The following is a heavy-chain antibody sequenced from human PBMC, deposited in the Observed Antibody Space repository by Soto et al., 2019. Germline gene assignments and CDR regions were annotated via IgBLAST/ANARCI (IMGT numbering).Heavy chain of an antibody. CDR3: AKDLISVTDDY. J-gene: IGHJ4*02. D-gene: IGHD4-4*01. CDR1: GFTVSSNY. Sequence: GSLRLSCAASGFTVSSNYMSWVRQAPGKGLEWDSVIYSGGSTYYADSVKGRFTISRDNSKNTLYLQMNSLRAEDTAVYYCAKDLISVTDDYWGQGTLVTVSS. V-gene: IGHV3-53*01. CDR2: IYSGGST.